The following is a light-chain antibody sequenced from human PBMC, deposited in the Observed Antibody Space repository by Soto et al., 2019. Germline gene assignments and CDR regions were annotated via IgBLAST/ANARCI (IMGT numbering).Light chain of an antibody. J-gene: IGKJ4*01. CDR2: GAS. CDR1: QSISNNY. Sequence: IGLTQSPGTLSLSPGEIATLSCRASQSISNNYLAWYQQKPGQAPRFLIYGASSRASGIPDRFSGSESETDFTLTISRLEPEDFAVYCYQQYVPSALTFGGGAKVEIK. CDR3: QQYVPSALT. V-gene: IGKV3-20*01.